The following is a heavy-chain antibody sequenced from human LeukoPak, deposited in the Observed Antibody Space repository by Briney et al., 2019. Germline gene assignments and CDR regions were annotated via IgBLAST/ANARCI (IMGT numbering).Heavy chain of an antibody. V-gene: IGHV1-69*04. J-gene: IGHJ3*02. D-gene: IGHD5-12*01. CDR1: GGTFSSYA. Sequence: SVKVSCKASGGTFSSYAISWVRQAPGQGLEWMGRIIPILGIANYAQKFQGRVTITADKSTSTAYMELSSLRSEDTAVYYCAGVEMATLWHAFDIWGQGTMVTVSS. CDR3: AGVEMATLWHAFDI. CDR2: IIPILGIA.